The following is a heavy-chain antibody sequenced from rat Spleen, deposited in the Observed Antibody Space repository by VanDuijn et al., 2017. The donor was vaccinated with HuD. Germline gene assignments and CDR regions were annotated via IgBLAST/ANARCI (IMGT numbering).Heavy chain of an antibody. J-gene: IGHJ2*01. CDR2: IWGDGTT. Sequence: QVQLKESGPGLVQPSQTLSLTCTVSGFSLTSNSVHWVRQPPGKGLEWMGGIWGDGTTDYNSALKSRLSISRDTSKSQVFLKMNSLQTEDTAMDFCASLTGEDYWGQGVMVTVSS. V-gene: IGHV2-1*01. D-gene: IGHD5-1*01. CDR3: ASLTGEDY. CDR1: GFSLTSNS.